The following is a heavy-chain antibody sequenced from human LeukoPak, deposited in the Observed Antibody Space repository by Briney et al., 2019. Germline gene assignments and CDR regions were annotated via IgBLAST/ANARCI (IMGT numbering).Heavy chain of an antibody. CDR1: GGSISSSSYY. Sequence: SETLSLTCTVSGGSISSSSYYWGWIRQPPGKGLEWIGSIYYSGSTYYNPSLKSRVTISVDTSKNQFSLKLSSVTAADTAVYYCAYYGSGSLDYWAREPWSPSPQ. CDR2: IYYSGST. J-gene: IGHJ4*02. V-gene: IGHV4-39*07. D-gene: IGHD3-10*01. CDR3: AYYGSGSLDY.